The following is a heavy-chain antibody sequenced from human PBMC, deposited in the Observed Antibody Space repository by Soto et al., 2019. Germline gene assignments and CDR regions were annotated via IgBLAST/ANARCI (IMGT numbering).Heavy chain of an antibody. D-gene: IGHD1-1*01. J-gene: IGHJ4*02. V-gene: IGHV4-59*08. CDR2: IYYSGST. CDR3: ARRYGYSFDY. CDR1: GGSISSYY. Sequence: QVQLQESGPGLVKPSETLSLTCTVSGGSISSYYWSWIRQPPGKGLEWIGYIYYSGSTNYNPSLKSRATISVDTSKNQFSLKLRSVTAADTAVYYCARRYGYSFDYWGQGTLVTVSS.